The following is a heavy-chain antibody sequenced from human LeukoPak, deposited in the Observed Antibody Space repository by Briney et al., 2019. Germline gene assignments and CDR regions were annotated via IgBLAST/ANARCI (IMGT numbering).Heavy chain of an antibody. CDR2: INHNGNVN. CDR3: ARGGGLDV. Sequence: GGSLRLSCAASGFTFSSYWMNWARQAPGKGLEWVASINHNGNVNYYVDSVKGRFTISRDNAKNSLYLQMSNLRAEDTAVYSCARGGGLDVWGQGATVTVSS. V-gene: IGHV3-7*03. J-gene: IGHJ6*02. D-gene: IGHD3-16*01. CDR1: GFTFSSYW.